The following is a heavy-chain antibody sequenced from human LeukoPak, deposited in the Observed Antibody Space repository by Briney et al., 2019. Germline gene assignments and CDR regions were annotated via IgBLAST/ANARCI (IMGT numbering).Heavy chain of an antibody. V-gene: IGHV4-59*12. D-gene: IGHD3-10*01. CDR3: ARGITVNWFDP. CDR1: GGSISSYY. CDR2: IYHSGST. Sequence: SETLSLTCTVSGGSISSYYWSWIRQPPGKGLEWIGYIYHSGSTYYNPSLKSRVTISVDRSKNQFSLKLSSVTAADTAVYYCARGITVNWFDPWGQGTLVTVSS. J-gene: IGHJ5*02.